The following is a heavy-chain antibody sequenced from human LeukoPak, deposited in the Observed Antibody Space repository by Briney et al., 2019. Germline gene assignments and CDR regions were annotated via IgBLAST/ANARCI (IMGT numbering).Heavy chain of an antibody. CDR1: GFTFSSYG. D-gene: IGHD2-21*02. V-gene: IGHV3-33*01. CDR3: ARDLAYCGGDRYSYYYGMDV. CDR2: IWYDGSNK. Sequence: GGALRLSCAASGFTFSSYGMHWVRQAPGKGLEWVAVIWYDGSNKYYADSVKGRFTISRDNSKNTLYLQMNSLRAEDTAVYYCARDLAYCGGDRYSYYYGMDVWGQGTTVTVSS. J-gene: IGHJ6*02.